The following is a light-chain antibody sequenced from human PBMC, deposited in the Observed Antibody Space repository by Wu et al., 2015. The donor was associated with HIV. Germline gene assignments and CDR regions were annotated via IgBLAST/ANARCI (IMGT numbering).Light chain of an antibody. J-gene: IGKJ1*01. V-gene: IGKV3-20*01. CDR2: GAS. CDR3: QQYGSSPPSWT. CDR1: QSVRSSY. Sequence: EIVLTQSPGTLSLSPGERATLSCRASQSVRSSYLAWYQQKLGQAPRLLIYGASNRATGIPDRFSGSGSGTDFTLTISRLEPEDFAVYYCQQYGSSPPSWTFGQGTKVEIK.